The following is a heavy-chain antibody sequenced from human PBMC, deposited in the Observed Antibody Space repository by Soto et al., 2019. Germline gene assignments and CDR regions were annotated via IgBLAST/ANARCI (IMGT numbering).Heavy chain of an antibody. CDR2: IYHSGST. CDR3: ASVRGGYYYAMDV. D-gene: IGHD3-10*02. CDR1: GGSISSSNW. V-gene: IGHV4-4*02. J-gene: IGHJ6*02. Sequence: QVQLQESGPGLVKPSGTLSLTCAVSGGSISSSNWWSWVGQPPGKGLEWIGEIYHSGSTNYNPSLTSRVTISVDTSKNQFSLKLRSVTAADTAVYYCASVRGGYYYAMDVWGQGTTVTVSS.